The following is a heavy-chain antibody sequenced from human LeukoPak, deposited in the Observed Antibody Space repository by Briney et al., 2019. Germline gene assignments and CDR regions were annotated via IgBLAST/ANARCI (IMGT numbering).Heavy chain of an antibody. CDR1: GGSISSGGYS. V-gene: IGHV4-30-2*01. D-gene: IGHD4-17*01. CDR2: IYHSGST. Sequence: SQTLSLTCAVSGGSISSGGYSWSWIRQPPGKGLEWIGYIYHSGSTYYNPSLKGRVTISVDRSKNQFSLKLSSVTAADTAVYYCARTTVTTYYFDYWGQGTLVTVSS. J-gene: IGHJ4*02. CDR3: ARTTVTTYYFDY.